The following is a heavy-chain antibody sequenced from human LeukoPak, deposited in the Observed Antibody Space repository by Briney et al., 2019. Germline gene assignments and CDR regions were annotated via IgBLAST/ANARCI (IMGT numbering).Heavy chain of an antibody. CDR1: GGSISSGGYY. V-gene: IGHV4-31*03. CDR2: IYYSGST. Sequence: SETLSLTCTVSGGSISSGGYYRSWIRQHPGKGLEWIGCIYYSGSTYYNPSLKSRVTISVDTSKNQFSLKLSSVTAADTAVYYCARLVKGDSSSWYGGGGAYYFDYWGQGTLVTVSS. D-gene: IGHD6-13*01. J-gene: IGHJ4*02. CDR3: ARLVKGDSSSWYGGGGAYYFDY.